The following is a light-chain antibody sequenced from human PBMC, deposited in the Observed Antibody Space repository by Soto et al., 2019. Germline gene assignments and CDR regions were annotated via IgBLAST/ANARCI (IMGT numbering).Light chain of an antibody. CDR2: GAS. CDR1: QSVGSNY. CDR3: QQYNSYSQFT. V-gene: IGKV3-20*01. Sequence: EIVLTQSPGTLSLSPGERATLYCRASQSVGSNYLAWYQQKPGQAPRVLIYGASSRATGIPDRFSGSGSGADFTLTISCLQPDDVATYYCQQYNSYSQFTFGPGTKVDIK. J-gene: IGKJ3*01.